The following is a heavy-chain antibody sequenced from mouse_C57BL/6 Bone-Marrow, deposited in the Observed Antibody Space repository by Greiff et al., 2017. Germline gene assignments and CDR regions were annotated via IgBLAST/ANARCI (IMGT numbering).Heavy chain of an antibody. CDR3: ASQVDY. V-gene: IGHV1-26*01. Sequence: VQLQQSGPELVKPGASVKISCKASGYTFTDYYMNWVKQSHGKSLEWIGDINPNNGGTSYNQKFKGKATLTVDKSSSTAYMELRSLTSEDSAVYYCASQVDYWGQGTTLTVSS. CDR1: GYTFTDYY. CDR2: INPNNGGT. J-gene: IGHJ2*01.